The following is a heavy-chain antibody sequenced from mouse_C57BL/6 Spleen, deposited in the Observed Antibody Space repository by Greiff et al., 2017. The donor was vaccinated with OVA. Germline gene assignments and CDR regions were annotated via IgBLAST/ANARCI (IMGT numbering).Heavy chain of an antibody. V-gene: IGHV5-12*01. CDR2: ISNGGGST. D-gene: IGHD2-3*01. CDR3: ARRMVTHPYWYFDV. CDR1: GFTFSDYY. J-gene: IGHJ1*03. Sequence: EVHLVESGGGLVQPGGSLKLSCAASGFTFSDYYMYWVRQPPEKRLEWVAYISNGGGSTYYPDTVKGRFTISRDNAKNTLYLQMSRLKSEDTAMYYCARRMVTHPYWYFDVWGTGTTVPVSS.